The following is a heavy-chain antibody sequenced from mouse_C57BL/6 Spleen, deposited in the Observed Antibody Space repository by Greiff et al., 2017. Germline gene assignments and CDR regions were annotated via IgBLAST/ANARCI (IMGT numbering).Heavy chain of an antibody. CDR3: TRGGTGTAWFAY. J-gene: IGHJ3*01. CDR1: GYTFTDYD. Sequence: QVQLQQSGAELVRPGASVTLSCKASGYTFTDYDMHWVKQTPVHGLEWIGAIDPETGGTAYNQKFKGKAILTADKSSSTAYMELRSLTSEDSAVYYCTRGGTGTAWFAYWGQGTLVTVSA. D-gene: IGHD4-1*01. V-gene: IGHV1-15*01. CDR2: IDPETGGT.